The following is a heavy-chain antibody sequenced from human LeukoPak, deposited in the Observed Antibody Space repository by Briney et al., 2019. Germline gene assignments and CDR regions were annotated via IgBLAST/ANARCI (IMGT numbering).Heavy chain of an antibody. CDR3: ASSTRYDILTGALDY. CDR1: GYTFTSYA. V-gene: IGHV1-3*01. D-gene: IGHD3-9*01. Sequence: ASVKVSCKASGYTFTSYAMHWVRQAPGQRVEWMGWINAGNGNTKYSQKFQGRVTITRDTSASTAYMEVSSLRSEDTAVYYCASSTRYDILTGALDYWGQGTLVTVSS. J-gene: IGHJ4*02. CDR2: INAGNGNT.